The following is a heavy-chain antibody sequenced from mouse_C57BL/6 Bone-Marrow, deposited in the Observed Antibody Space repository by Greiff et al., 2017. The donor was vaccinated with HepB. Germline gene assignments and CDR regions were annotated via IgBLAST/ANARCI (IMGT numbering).Heavy chain of an antibody. V-gene: IGHV5-16*01. D-gene: IGHD1-1*01. CDR3: ARVIYYYGSSYDYFDY. J-gene: IGHJ2*01. CDR1: GFTFSDYY. Sequence: EVHLVDSEGGLVQPGSSMKLSCTASGFTFSDYYMAWVRQVPEKGLEWVANINYDGSSTYYLDSLKSRFIISRDNAKNILYLQMSSLKSEDTATYYCARVIYYYGSSYDYFDYWGQGTTLTVSS. CDR2: INYDGSST.